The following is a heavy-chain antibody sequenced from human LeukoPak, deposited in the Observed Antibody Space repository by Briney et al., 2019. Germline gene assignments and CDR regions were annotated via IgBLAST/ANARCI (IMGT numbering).Heavy chain of an antibody. V-gene: IGHV1-18*01. J-gene: IGHJ4*02. CDR3: ARGAYGDK. CDR2: ISTQSGNT. D-gene: IGHD4-17*01. CDR1: GYTLTGYG. Sequence: GASVKVSCEASGYTLTGYGINWMRQAPGQGLEWMGWISTQSGNTNYAQKVQGRLTLTTDRSTNTAYMELRSLRSDDTAVYYCARGAYGDKWGQGTMVTVSS.